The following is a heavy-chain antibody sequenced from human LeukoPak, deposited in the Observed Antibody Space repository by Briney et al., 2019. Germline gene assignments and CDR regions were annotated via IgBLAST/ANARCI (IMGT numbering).Heavy chain of an antibody. V-gene: IGHV3-30-3*01. CDR2: ISYDGSNK. Sequence: GGSLRLSCAASGFTFSSYAIHWVRQAPGKGLEWVAVISYDGSNKYYADSVKGRFTISRDNSENTLYLQMNSLRAEDTAVYYCAKEGAYYHGSGSSYLDYWGQGTLVTVSS. D-gene: IGHD3-10*01. J-gene: IGHJ4*02. CDR3: AKEGAYYHGSGSSYLDY. CDR1: GFTFSSYA.